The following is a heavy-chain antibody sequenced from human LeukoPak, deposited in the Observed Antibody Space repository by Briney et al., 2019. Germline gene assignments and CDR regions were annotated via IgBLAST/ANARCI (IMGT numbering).Heavy chain of an antibody. Sequence: PGGSLRLSCAASGFTFDDYAMHWVRQVPGKGLEWVSGISWNSGSIGYGDSVKGRFTISRDNAKNSLYLQMNSLRAEDTALYYCAKALVRDGRLFDYWGQGTLVTVSS. D-gene: IGHD3-10*01. J-gene: IGHJ4*02. V-gene: IGHV3-9*01. CDR1: GFTFDDYA. CDR2: ISWNSGSI. CDR3: AKALVRDGRLFDY.